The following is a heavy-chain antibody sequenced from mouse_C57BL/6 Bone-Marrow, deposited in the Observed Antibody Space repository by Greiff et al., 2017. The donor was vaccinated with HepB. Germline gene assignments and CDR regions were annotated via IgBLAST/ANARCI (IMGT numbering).Heavy chain of an antibody. V-gene: IGHV2-5*01. CDR2: IWRGGRP. CDR1: GSSLTSYG. D-gene: IGHD1-1*01. J-gene: IGHJ3*01. Sequence: VKLVESGPGLVQPSQSLSITCTVSGSSLTSYGVHWVRHSPGKGLEWLGVIWRGGRPDYNAAFMSRLSITKDNSKSQVFFKMNSLQADDTAIYYCAISPYYYGSSPFAYWGQGTLVTVSA. CDR3: AISPYYYGSSPFAY.